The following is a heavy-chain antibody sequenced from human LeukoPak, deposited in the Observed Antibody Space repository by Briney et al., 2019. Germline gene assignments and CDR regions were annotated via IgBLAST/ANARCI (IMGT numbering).Heavy chain of an antibody. CDR2: ISYDGSNK. J-gene: IGHJ4*02. CDR3: VRAVETYYDSSGYYYGR. Sequence: GALRLSCAASGFTFSSYAMHWVRQAPGKRLEWVAVISYDGSNKYYADSVKGRFTISRDNSKNTLYLQMNSLRAEDTAVYYCVRAVETYYDSSGYYYGRWGQGTLVTVSS. D-gene: IGHD3-22*01. CDR1: GFTFSSYA. V-gene: IGHV3-30*04.